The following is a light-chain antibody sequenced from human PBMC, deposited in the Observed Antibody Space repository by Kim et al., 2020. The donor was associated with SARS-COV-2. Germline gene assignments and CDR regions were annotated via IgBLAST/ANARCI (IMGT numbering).Light chain of an antibody. Sequence: SPGQAARITCSGNALQKQYAYWYQQKPGQAPVLVIYKDSERPSGILERFSGSSSGTTVTLTISGVQAEDEADYYCQSADSSGTWVFGGGTQLTVL. CDR3: QSADSSGTWV. CDR2: KDS. V-gene: IGLV3-25*03. J-gene: IGLJ3*02. CDR1: ALQKQY.